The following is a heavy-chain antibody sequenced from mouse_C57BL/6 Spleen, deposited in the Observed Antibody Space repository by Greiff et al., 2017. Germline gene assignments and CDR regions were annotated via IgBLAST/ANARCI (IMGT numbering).Heavy chain of an antibody. D-gene: IGHD1-1*01. CDR1: GFNIKDYY. V-gene: IGHV14-2*01. CDR3: ARSDGSSYYLDY. CDR2: IDPEAGET. J-gene: IGHJ2*01. Sequence: EVLLQQSGAELVKPGASVKLSCTASGFNIKDYYMHWVKQRTEQGLEWIGRIDPEAGETKYAPKLQGKATITADASSNTAYLQLSRLTSEDTAVYYCARSDGSSYYLDYWGQGTTLTVSS.